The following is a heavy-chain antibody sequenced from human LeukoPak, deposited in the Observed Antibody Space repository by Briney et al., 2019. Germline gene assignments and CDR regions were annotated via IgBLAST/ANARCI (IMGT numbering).Heavy chain of an antibody. D-gene: IGHD3-3*01. V-gene: IGHV4-59*01. CDR3: ARLHDFWSGYTTYYYMDV. J-gene: IGHJ6*03. CDR2: IYYSGST. CDR1: GGSFSGYY. Sequence: NPSETLSLTCAVYGGSFSGYYWSWIRQPPGKGLEWIGYIYYSGSTSYNPSLKSRVTISVDTSKNQFSLKLSSVTAADTAVYYCARLHDFWSGYTTYYYMDVWGKGTTVTVSS.